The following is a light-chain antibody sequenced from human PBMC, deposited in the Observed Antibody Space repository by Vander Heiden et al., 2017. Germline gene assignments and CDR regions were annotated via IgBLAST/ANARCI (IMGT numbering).Light chain of an antibody. CDR3: QSYDSSLSGSV. V-gene: IGLV1-40*01. J-gene: IGLJ2*01. CDR2: GNS. Sequence: QSVLPQPPPVSWAPGPRVTISCTGSSSNIGAGYDVPWYQQLPGTAPKLLIYGNSNRPSGVPDRFSGSKSGTSASLAITGLQAEDEADYYCQSYDSSLSGSVFGGGTKLTVL. CDR1: SSNIGAGYD.